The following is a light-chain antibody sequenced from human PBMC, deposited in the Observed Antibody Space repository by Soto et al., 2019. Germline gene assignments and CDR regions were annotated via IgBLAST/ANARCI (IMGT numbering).Light chain of an antibody. CDR2: EVR. J-gene: IGLJ2*01. CDR3: SSYTSSSTVV. CDR1: SSDVGGYNY. Sequence: QSALTQPASVSGSPGQSITISCTGTSSDVGGYNYVSWYQQYPGKAPKLMIHEVRTRPSGISNRFSASKSGNTASLTISGLQAEDEADYYCSSYTSSSTVVFGGGTKLTVL. V-gene: IGLV2-14*01.